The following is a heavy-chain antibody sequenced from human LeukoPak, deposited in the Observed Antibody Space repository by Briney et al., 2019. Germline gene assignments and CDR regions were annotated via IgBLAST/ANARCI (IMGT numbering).Heavy chain of an antibody. D-gene: IGHD3-22*01. J-gene: IGHJ3*02. Sequence: GASVKVSCKASGYTFTGYYMHWVRQAPGQGLEWMGWINPNSGGTNYAQKFQGRVTMTRDTSISTAYMELSSLRSEDTAVYYCARALVGYYYDSSGRFDAFDIWGQGTMVTVSS. CDR2: INPNSGGT. V-gene: IGHV1-2*02. CDR3: ARALVGYYYDSSGRFDAFDI. CDR1: GYTFTGYY.